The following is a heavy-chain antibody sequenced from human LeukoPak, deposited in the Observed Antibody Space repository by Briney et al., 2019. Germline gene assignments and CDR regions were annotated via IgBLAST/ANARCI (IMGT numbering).Heavy chain of an antibody. J-gene: IGHJ5*02. CDR1: GFTFSSYK. CDR3: ARGHSSSWYRLGWFDP. V-gene: IGHV3-48*03. CDR2: ISSSGSTI. D-gene: IGHD6-13*01. Sequence: PGGSLRLSCAASGFTFSSYKMNWVRQAPGKGLEWVSYISSSGSTIYYADSVKGRFTISRDNAKNSLYLQMNSLRAEDTAVYYCARGHSSSWYRLGWFDPWGQGTLVTVSS.